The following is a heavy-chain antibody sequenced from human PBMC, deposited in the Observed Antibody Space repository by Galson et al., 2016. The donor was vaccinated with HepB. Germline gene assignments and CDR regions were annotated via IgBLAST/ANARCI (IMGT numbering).Heavy chain of an antibody. D-gene: IGHD3-10*01. Sequence: SLRLSCAASGFTSRNFWMSWVRQDPGKGLEWVANIKQGGSQTYYVDSVKGRFTISRDDAKNSLYLQMNSLRAEDTAGYYCARLWFGETHFDYWGQGAVVTVSS. CDR2: IKQGGSQT. CDR1: GFTSRNFW. CDR3: ARLWFGETHFDY. J-gene: IGHJ4*02. V-gene: IGHV3-7*01.